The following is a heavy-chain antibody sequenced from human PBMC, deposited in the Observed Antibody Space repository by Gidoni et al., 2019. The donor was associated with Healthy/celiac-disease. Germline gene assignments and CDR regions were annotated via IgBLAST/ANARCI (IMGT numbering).Heavy chain of an antibody. J-gene: IGHJ4*02. CDR3: ARDITMVRGEFGY. D-gene: IGHD3-10*01. Sequence: VQLVESGGGLVKPGGSLRRSCAASGFTFSAYYMSWIRQAPGTGLECVSYISSRSSYTNYADSVKGRFTISRDNAKNSLYLQMNSLRAEDTAVYYCARDITMVRGEFGYWGQGTLVTVSS. CDR1: GFTFSAYY. V-gene: IGHV3-11*05. CDR2: ISSRSSYT.